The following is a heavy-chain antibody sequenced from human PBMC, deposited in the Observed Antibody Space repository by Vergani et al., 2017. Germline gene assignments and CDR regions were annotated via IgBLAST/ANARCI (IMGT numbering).Heavy chain of an antibody. Sequence: EVHLLESGGGLVQSGGSLRLSCAASGFTFSNSAVSWVRQAPGRGLAWVSSISGPGLSTYYADSVKGRFSISRDNSKNTVFLQMHSLRAEDTAIYYCAQDISWGIAAANDAFDIWGQGTMVTVSS. CDR3: AQDISWGIAAANDAFDI. CDR2: ISGPGLST. D-gene: IGHD6-13*01. CDR1: GFTFSNSA. V-gene: IGHV3-23*01. J-gene: IGHJ3*02.